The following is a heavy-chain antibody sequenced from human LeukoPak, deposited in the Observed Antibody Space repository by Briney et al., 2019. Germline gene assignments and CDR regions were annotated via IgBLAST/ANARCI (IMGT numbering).Heavy chain of an antibody. D-gene: IGHD3-16*02. V-gene: IGHV3-23*01. CDR3: AKGGYDYAWGSYPL. Sequence: PGGSLRLSCAASGFTFSSYAMTWVRQAPGKGLEWVSAISGSGGNTYYADSVKGRSTISRDNSKNALYLEMNSLRAEDTAVYYCAKGGYDYAWGSYPLWGQGTLVTVSS. CDR2: ISGSGGNT. J-gene: IGHJ4*02. CDR1: GFTFSSYA.